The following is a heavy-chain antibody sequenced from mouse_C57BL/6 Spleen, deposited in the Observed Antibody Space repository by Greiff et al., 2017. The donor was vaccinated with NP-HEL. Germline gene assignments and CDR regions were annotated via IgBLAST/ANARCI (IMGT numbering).Heavy chain of an antibody. CDR1: GFTFSSYA. CDR2: ISDGGSYT. V-gene: IGHV5-4*01. J-gene: IGHJ2*01. D-gene: IGHD1-1*01. Sequence: EVKVVESGGGLVKPGGSLKLSCAASGFTFSSYAMSWVRQTPEKRLEWVATISDGGSYTYYPDNVKGRFTISRDNAKNNLYLQMSHLKSEDTAMYYCARDPYYYGSPLDYWGQGTTLTVSS. CDR3: ARDPYYYGSPLDY.